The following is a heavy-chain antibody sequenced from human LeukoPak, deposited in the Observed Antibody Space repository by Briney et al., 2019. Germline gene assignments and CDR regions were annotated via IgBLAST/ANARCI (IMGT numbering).Heavy chain of an antibody. CDR3: VLLAGGHYCGGDCFWSHDAFDI. CDR2: ISYDGSNK. D-gene: IGHD2-21*02. CDR1: GFTFSSYA. V-gene: IGHV3-30-3*01. Sequence: GGSLRLSCAASGFTFSSYAMHWVRQAPGKGLEWVAVISYDGSNKYYADSVKGRFTISRDNSKNTLYLQMNSLRAEDTAVYYCVLLAGGHYCGGDCFWSHDAFDIWGQGTMVTVSS. J-gene: IGHJ3*02.